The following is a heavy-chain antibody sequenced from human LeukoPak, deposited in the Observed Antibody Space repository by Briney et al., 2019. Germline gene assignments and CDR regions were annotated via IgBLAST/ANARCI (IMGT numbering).Heavy chain of an antibody. CDR3: ARHRRLSYFDY. CDR1: GGSISSSSYY. Sequence: SETLSLTCTVSGGSISSSSYYWDWIRQPPEKGLEWIGNIYYSGSTYYNPSLKSRVTISVDTSKNQFSLKLSSVTAADTAVYFCARHRRLSYFDYWGQGTLVTVSS. CDR2: IYYSGST. V-gene: IGHV4-39*01. J-gene: IGHJ4*02. D-gene: IGHD2/OR15-2a*01.